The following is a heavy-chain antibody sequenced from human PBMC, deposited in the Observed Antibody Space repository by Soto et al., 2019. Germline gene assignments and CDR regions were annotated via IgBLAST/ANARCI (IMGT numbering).Heavy chain of an antibody. V-gene: IGHV3-30*04. D-gene: IGHD1-26*01. CDR1: GFTFSSYA. Sequence: GGSLRLSCAASGFTFSSYAMHWVRQAPGKGLEWVAVISYDGSNKYYADSVKGRFTISRDNSKNTLYRQMNSLRAEDTAVYYCARGRYEVGATTSYYYYGMDVWGQGTTVTVSS. J-gene: IGHJ6*02. CDR2: ISYDGSNK. CDR3: ARGRYEVGATTSYYYYGMDV.